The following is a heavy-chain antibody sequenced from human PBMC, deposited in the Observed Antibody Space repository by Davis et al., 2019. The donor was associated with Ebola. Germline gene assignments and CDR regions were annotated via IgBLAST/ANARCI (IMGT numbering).Heavy chain of an antibody. CDR3: ARGGPDERGSNAGEGFDY. D-gene: IGHD7-27*01. Sequence: SVPVPCLACLYNCTSPHMHPLRQPPGLRSHSIGRINAGNGNTEYSQKFQSRVTITRDTSASTAYMELSSLRSEDTAVYYCARGGPDERGSNAGEGFDYWGQGTRVTVSS. CDR2: INAGNGNT. CDR1: LYNCTSPH. V-gene: IGHV1-3*01. J-gene: IGHJ4*02.